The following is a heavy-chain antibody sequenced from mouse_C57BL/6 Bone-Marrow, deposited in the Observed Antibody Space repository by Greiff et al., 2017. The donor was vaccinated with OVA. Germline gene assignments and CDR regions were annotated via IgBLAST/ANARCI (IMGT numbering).Heavy chain of an antibody. D-gene: IGHD2-1*01. V-gene: IGHV14-2*01. CDR1: GFNITDYY. CDR2: IDPADGET. CDR3: ARGYYGNYDWYFDV. J-gene: IGHJ1*03. Sequence: EVKLVEPGAELVKPGASVKLSCTASGFNITDYYMHWVKQRTEQGLEWIGRIDPADGETKYAPKFQGKATLTADTSSNTAYLQHSSLTSEDTAVYYCARGYYGNYDWYFDVWGTGTTVTVSS.